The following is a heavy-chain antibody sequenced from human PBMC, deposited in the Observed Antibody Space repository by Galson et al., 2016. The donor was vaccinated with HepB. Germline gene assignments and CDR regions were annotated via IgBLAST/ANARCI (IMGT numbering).Heavy chain of an antibody. V-gene: IGHV3-23*01. D-gene: IGHD3-22*01. CDR1: GFKFPNRA. J-gene: IGHJ5*02. Sequence: SLRLSCAASGFKFPNRAMTWVRQAPGRGLEWVSSISGDGGSPYYAGSVKGRFTVSRDNSKNTLFLQMDSLRAEDTAVYFCAKDGETSVFYSGWDAWGQGTLVTVSS. CDR3: AKDGETSVFYSGWDA. CDR2: ISGDGGSP.